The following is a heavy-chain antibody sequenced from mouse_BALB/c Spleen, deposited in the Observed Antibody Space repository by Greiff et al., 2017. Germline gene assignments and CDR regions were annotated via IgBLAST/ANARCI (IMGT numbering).Heavy chain of an antibody. J-gene: IGHJ2*01. V-gene: IGHV7-3*02. D-gene: IGHD1-1*01. Sequence: EVQLVESGGGLVQPGGSLRLSCATSGFTFTDYYMSWVRQPQGKALEWLGFIRNKANGYTTEYSASVKGRFTISRDNSQNILYLQMNTLRAEDSATYYCARDVYYSSSPYYFDYWGQGTTLTVSS. CDR1: GFTFTDYY. CDR2: IRNKANGYTT. CDR3: ARDVYYSSSPYYFDY.